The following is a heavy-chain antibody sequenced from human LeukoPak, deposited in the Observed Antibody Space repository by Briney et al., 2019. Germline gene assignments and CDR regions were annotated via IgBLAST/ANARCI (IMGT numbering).Heavy chain of an antibody. J-gene: IGHJ6*03. Sequence: SVKVSCKPSGGTFSSYAISWVRQAPGQGLEWMGRIIPIFGTANYAQKFQGRVTITTDESKSTAYMELSSLRSEDTAVYYCARAWGAANYYYYMDVWGKGTTVTVSS. D-gene: IGHD1-26*01. V-gene: IGHV1-69*05. CDR2: IIPIFGTA. CDR3: ARAWGAANYYYYMDV. CDR1: GGTFSSYA.